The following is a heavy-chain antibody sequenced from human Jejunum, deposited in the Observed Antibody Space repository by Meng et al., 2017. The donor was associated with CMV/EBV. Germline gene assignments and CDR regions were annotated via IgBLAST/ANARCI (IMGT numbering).Heavy chain of an antibody. CDR3: ARVTGKIYYDGSGYPEAFDY. J-gene: IGHJ4*02. Sequence: QIQLQWSGPALEKPSQTLSLTCTGSGDSISSTDYYWSWVRQPPGKGLEWIGYIYYSGSRYYNPSLKSRVTISVDTSKNQFSLKLSSVTAADTAVYYCARVTGKIYYDGSGYPEAFDYWGQGTLVTVSS. D-gene: IGHD3-22*01. CDR1: GDSISSTDYY. V-gene: IGHV4-30-4*01. CDR2: IYYSGSR.